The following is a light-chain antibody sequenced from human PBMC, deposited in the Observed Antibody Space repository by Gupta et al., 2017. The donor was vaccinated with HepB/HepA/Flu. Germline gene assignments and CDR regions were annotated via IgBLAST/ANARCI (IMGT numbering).Light chain of an antibody. J-gene: IGKJ1*01. CDR2: GAS. CDR1: QGISSSY. Sequence: EIVLKQSPGTLSLFPGERATLSRRASQGISSSYLAWYRQKPGQAPRLLIYGASSRATGIPDRFSGSGSGTDFTLTISRLEPEDFAVYYCQQYGNSPQTFGHGTKVEIK. V-gene: IGKV3-20*01. CDR3: QQYGNSPQT.